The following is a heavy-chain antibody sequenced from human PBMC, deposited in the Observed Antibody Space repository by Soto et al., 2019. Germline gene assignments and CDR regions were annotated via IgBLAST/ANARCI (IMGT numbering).Heavy chain of an antibody. D-gene: IGHD3-3*01. CDR1: GFTFSNAW. CDR2: IKSKTDGGTT. CDR3: TTYDFWSGYPFY. V-gene: IGHV3-15*01. J-gene: IGHJ4*02. Sequence: EVQLVESGGGLVKPGGSLRLSCAASGFTFSNAWMSWVRQAPGKGLEWVGRIKSKTDGGTTDYAAPVKGRFTISRDDSKNTRYLQMNSLKTEDTAVYYCTTYDFWSGYPFYWGQGTLVTVSS.